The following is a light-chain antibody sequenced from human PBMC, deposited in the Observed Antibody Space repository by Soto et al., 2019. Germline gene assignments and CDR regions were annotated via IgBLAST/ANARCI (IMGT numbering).Light chain of an antibody. CDR3: TSFAGTTFV. Sequence: QSVLTQPPSASGSPGQSVTISCTGTSSEVGAYNYVSWYQQHPDKAPKLMIYEVIRRPSGVPDRFSGSKSGNTASLTVSGLQAEDEADYYCTSFAGTTFVFGTGTKVTVL. CDR1: SSEVGAYNY. V-gene: IGLV2-8*01. CDR2: EVI. J-gene: IGLJ1*01.